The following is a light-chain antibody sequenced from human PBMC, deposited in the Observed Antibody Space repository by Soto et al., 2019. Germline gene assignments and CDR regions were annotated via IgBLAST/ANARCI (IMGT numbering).Light chain of an antibody. V-gene: IGKV3-20*01. CDR2: GAS. J-gene: IGKJ1*01. CDR3: QQYGSSGT. CDR1: QRVPNNE. Sequence: EGVLTQSPGTLSLSPGERAALCCKATQRVPNNELAWYQQKPGQPPRLLIYGASSRATGIADRFSGSGSGTDFTLTISRLEPEDFAVYYCQQYGSSGTFGQGTKVDIK.